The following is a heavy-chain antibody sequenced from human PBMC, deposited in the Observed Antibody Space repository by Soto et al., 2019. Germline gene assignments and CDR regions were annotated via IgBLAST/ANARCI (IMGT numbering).Heavy chain of an antibody. Sequence: SVKVSCKASGGTFSSYAISWVRQAPGQGLEWMGGIIPIFGTANYAQKFQGRVTITADESTSTAYMELSSLRSEDTAVYYCAGPLATILTKRGYYYYGMDVWGQGTTVTVSS. D-gene: IGHD3-9*01. CDR3: AGPLATILTKRGYYYYGMDV. V-gene: IGHV1-69*13. J-gene: IGHJ6*02. CDR2: IIPIFGTA. CDR1: GGTFSSYA.